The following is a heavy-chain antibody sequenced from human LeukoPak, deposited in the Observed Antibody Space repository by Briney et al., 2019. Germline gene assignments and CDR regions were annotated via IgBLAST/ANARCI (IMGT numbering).Heavy chain of an antibody. CDR2: INPNSGGT. D-gene: IGHD3-16*01. Sequence: ASVKVSCKASGYTVNGYYMHWVRQAPGQGLEWMGWINPNSGGTNYAQKLQGRVTMTRDTSISTAYMELSRLRSDDTAVYYCARENLGELLIDPWGQGTLVTVSS. CDR1: GYTVNGYY. CDR3: ARENLGELLIDP. V-gene: IGHV1-2*02. J-gene: IGHJ5*02.